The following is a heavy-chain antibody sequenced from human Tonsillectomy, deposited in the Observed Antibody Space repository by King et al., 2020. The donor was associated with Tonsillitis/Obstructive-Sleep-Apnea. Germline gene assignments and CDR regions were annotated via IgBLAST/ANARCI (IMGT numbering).Heavy chain of an antibody. V-gene: IGHV3-30*18. J-gene: IGHJ4*02. CDR1: GFTFSSYG. D-gene: IGHD2-2*01. CDR2: ISYDGSNK. Sequence: VQLVESGGGVVQPGRSLRLSCAASGFTFSSYGMHWVRQAPGKGREGVAVISYDGSNKYYADSVKGRFTISRDNSKNTLYLQMNSQRAEDTAVYYCAKAQTPLGYCSSTSCPIFVYWGQGTLVTVSS. CDR3: AKAQTPLGYCSSTSCPIFVY.